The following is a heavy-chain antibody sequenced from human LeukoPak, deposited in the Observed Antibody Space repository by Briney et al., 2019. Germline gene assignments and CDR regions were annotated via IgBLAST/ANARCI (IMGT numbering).Heavy chain of an antibody. J-gene: IGHJ6*03. CDR2: IGSSSSYI. V-gene: IGHV3-21*01. D-gene: IGHD4-17*01. CDR3: AREGTYGDYGIYYYYMDV. CDR1: GFTFSSYS. Sequence: PGVSLRLSCAASGFTFSSYSMNWVRQAPGKGLEWVSSIGSSSSYIYYADSVKGRFTISRDNAKNSLYLQMNSLRAEDTAVYYCAREGTYGDYGIYYYYMDVWGKGTTVTVSS.